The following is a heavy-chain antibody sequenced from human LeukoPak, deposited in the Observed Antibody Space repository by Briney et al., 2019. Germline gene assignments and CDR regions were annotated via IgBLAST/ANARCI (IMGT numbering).Heavy chain of an antibody. CDR2: IIPNLGMA. Sequence: ASVKVSCKASGGTFSNDAISWVRQAPGQGLEWMGRIIPNLGMALYAQKFKGRVTIAADKSPSTAYIELSSLTSEDTAVYFCARDLVCTMNCKDSWGQGTLVTVSS. V-gene: IGHV1-69*04. CDR3: ARDLVCTMNCKDS. CDR1: GGTFSNDA. J-gene: IGHJ4*02. D-gene: IGHD2-2*01.